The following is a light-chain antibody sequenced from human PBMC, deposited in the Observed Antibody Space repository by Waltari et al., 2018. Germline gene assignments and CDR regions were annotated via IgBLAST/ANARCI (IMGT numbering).Light chain of an antibody. Sequence: SYELTQPPSVSVSPGQTASITCSGDKLGEKFSSWYQQKAGQSPVLVIYEDSKRPSGAPERFSASTSGNTATLTIGGTQTMDEADYYCQAWDSNAVVFGGGTKLTVL. CDR1: KLGEKF. J-gene: IGLJ2*01. CDR3: QAWDSNAVV. V-gene: IGLV3-1*01. CDR2: EDS.